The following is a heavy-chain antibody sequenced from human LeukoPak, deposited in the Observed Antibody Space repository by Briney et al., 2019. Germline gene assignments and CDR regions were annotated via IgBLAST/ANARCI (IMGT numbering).Heavy chain of an antibody. CDR2: INHSGST. V-gene: IGHV4-34*01. CDR1: GGSFSGYY. D-gene: IGHD2-15*01. CDR3: ATAESYDVVAAMMGAFDI. J-gene: IGHJ3*02. Sequence: SETLSLTCAVYGGSFSGYYWSWIRQPPGKGLEWIGEINHSGSTNYNPSLKSRVTISVDTSKNQFSLKLSSVTAADTAVYYCATAESYDVVAAMMGAFDIWGQGTMVTVSS.